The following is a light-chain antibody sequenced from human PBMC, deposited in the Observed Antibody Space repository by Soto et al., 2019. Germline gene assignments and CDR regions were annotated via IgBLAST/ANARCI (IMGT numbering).Light chain of an antibody. J-gene: IGLJ1*01. CDR2: TNS. Sequence: QSVLTQPHSASGTPGRTVTISCSVSSPNVGTNPVSWYQQLTGTAPKVIIYTNSQRPLGVPVRFSGSKSGTSAYLAISGLQSEDEGDYYCATWDDNVYVFGTGTKV. V-gene: IGLV1-44*01. CDR1: SPNVGTNP. CDR3: ATWDDNVYV.